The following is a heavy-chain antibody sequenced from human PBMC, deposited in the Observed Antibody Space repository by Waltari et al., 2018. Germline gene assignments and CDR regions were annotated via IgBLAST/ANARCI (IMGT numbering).Heavy chain of an antibody. CDR3: AREASGSSTLDI. V-gene: IGHV1-2*06. J-gene: IGHJ3*02. Sequence: QVQLVQSGAEVVKPGASVKVSCKASGYTFTDYYMHWVRQAPGQGLEWMGRINPNNGGTNYAQKFQGRVTMTRDTSISTAYMELSRLRSDDAAVYYCAREASGSSTLDIWDQGTMVTVSS. CDR1: GYTFTDYY. D-gene: IGHD3-10*01. CDR2: INPNNGGT.